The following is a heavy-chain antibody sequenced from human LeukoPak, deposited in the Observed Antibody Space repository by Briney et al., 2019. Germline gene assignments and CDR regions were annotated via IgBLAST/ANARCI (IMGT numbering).Heavy chain of an antibody. Sequence: PGGSLRLSCAAFGFNFSTYSFNWVRQAPGKGLEWVSSISNRTTYIYYADSVKGRFTISRDNVQNSLFLQMNSLRAEDTAVYYCARWVCSSTSCYYFDYWGQGTLVIVSS. CDR1: GFNFSTYS. J-gene: IGHJ4*02. D-gene: IGHD2-2*01. CDR3: ARWVCSSTSCYYFDY. V-gene: IGHV3-21*01. CDR2: ISNRTTYI.